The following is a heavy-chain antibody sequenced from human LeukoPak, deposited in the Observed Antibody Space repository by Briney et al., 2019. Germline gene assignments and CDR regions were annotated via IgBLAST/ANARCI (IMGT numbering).Heavy chain of an antibody. CDR3: AKVVGSTWLFDY. CDR2: FYSGGST. J-gene: IGHJ4*02. Sequence: GGSLRLSCAASGFTVSDNYMSWVRQAPGKGLEWVSVFYSGGSTRYADSVKGRFTISRGNSKNTLYLQMNSLRIEDTAVYFCAKVVGSTWLFDYWGQGTLVTVSS. V-gene: IGHV3-66*01. CDR1: GFTVSDNY. D-gene: IGHD6-13*01.